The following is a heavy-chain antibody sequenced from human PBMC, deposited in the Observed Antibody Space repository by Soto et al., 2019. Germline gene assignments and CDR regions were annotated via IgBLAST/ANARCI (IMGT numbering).Heavy chain of an antibody. Sequence: PGGSLRLSCAASGFVFNMYWMHWVRQVPGEGPEWVTRINDDGTRTDYAGSAKGRFTISRDNAKDILYLQMNALRVDDTAVYYCIRGPRPSSVGTGAFWGQGTLVTVSS. V-gene: IGHV3-74*01. CDR2: INDDGTRT. J-gene: IGHJ4*02. CDR1: GFVFNMYW. CDR3: IRGPRPSSVGTGAF. D-gene: IGHD3-10*01.